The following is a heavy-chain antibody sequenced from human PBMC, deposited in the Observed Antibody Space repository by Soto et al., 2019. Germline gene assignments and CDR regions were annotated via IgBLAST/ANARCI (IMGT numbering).Heavy chain of an antibody. CDR3: AQNGGSGTFYAFDY. CDR1: GFSFTNHA. CDR2: ISIRGERT. V-gene: IGHV3-23*01. J-gene: IGHJ4*02. Sequence: EVQLLESGGGLVQPGGSLRLSCAASGFSFTNHAMSWVRQAPGKELEWVSAISIRGERTYYADSVKGRFTISRDNSRNTLSLHMYSLRAEDTAVYFCAQNGGSGTFYAFDYWGQGTLVTVSS. D-gene: IGHD3-10*01.